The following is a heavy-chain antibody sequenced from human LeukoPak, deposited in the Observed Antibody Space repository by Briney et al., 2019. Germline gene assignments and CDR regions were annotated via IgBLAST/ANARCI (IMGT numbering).Heavy chain of an antibody. J-gene: IGHJ4*02. D-gene: IGHD3-22*01. V-gene: IGHV4-59*01. CDR2: IYYSGST. Sequence: SETLSLTCTVSGGSISSYYWSWIRQPPGKGLEWIGYIYYSGSTNYNPSLKSRVTISVDTYKNQFSLKLSSVTAADTAVYYCAREVYYYDSSGYYDYWGQGTLVTVSS. CDR3: AREVYYYDSSGYYDY. CDR1: GGSISSYY.